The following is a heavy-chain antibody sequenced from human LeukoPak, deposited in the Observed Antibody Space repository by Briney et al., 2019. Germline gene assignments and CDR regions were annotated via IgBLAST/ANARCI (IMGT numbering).Heavy chain of an antibody. CDR3: AKVTYFNWFDA. D-gene: IGHD2-21*01. J-gene: IGHJ5*02. CDR2: KRYDGSNN. Sequence: GGSLRLSCAASGFTFSSYGMHWVRQAPGKGLEWGAFKRYDGSNNYYADSVKGRFTISRDNSKNTLYLQMNSLRAEDTAVYYCAKVTYFNWFDAWGQGTLVTVSS. CDR1: GFTFSSYG. V-gene: IGHV3-30*02.